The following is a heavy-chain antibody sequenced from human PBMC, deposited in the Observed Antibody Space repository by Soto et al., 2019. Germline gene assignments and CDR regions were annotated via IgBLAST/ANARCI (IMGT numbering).Heavy chain of an antibody. CDR1: GGSISSYY. CDR2: MYCSGGT. D-gene: IGHD6-19*01. V-gene: IGHV4-59*01. J-gene: IGHJ4*02. Sequence: QVQLQESGPGLVKPSETLSLTCTVSGGSISSYYWSWIRQPPGKGLEWLGYMYCSGGTNYNPSVKRRITISADTSRNQLSMKLTSVTAADTAVYYCASLLEVAGEGGYFSYWGQGTLVTVSS. CDR3: ASLLEVAGEGGYFSY.